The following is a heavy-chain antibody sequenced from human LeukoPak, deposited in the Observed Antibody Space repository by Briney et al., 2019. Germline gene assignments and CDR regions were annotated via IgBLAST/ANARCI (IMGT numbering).Heavy chain of an antibody. J-gene: IGHJ5*02. CDR1: GGSLTGYY. V-gene: IGHV4-34*01. CDR3: ARGPSSGWYHL. Sequence: SETLSLTCAVYGGSLTGYYWSWIRQPPGKGLEWIGEINHSGSTYYTPSLKSRATISVDTSKNQFSPTLSSVTAADTAVYYCARGPSSGWYHLWGQGTLVTVSS. CDR2: INHSGST. D-gene: IGHD6-19*01.